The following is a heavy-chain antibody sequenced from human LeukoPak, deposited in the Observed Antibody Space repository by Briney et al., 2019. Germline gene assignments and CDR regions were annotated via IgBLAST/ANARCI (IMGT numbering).Heavy chain of an antibody. V-gene: IGHV1-24*01. J-gene: IGHJ4*02. CDR3: ATLPRGHLFDS. Sequence: ASVKVSCKLSGDTLTELSMHWVRQSPGKGLEWMGGFVPEDGETIYAQKFQGRVTMTEDTSTDTAYMELSSLRSDDTAVYFCATLPRGHLFDSWGQGTLVPVSS. CDR2: FVPEDGET. CDR1: GDTLTELS. D-gene: IGHD3-10*01.